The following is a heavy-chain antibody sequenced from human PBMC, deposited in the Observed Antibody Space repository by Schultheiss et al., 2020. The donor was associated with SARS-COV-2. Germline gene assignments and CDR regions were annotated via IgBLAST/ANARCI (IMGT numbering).Heavy chain of an antibody. V-gene: IGHV4-61*08. CDR2: IYYSGST. Sequence: SETLSLTCTVSGGSISSGGYYWSWIRQHPGKGLEWIGYIYYSGSTNYNPSLKSRVTISVDTSKNQFSLKLSSVTAADTAVYYCAREASYGAYYYYGMDVWGQGTTVTVSS. CDR3: AREASYGAYYYYGMDV. D-gene: IGHD4/OR15-4a*01. J-gene: IGHJ6*02. CDR1: GGSISSGGYY.